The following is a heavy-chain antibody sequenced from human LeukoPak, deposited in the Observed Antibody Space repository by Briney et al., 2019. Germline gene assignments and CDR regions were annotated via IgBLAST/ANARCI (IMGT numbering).Heavy chain of an antibody. Sequence: TGGSLRLSCAASGFTFSSYWMSWVRQAPGKGLEWVANIKQDGSEKYYVDSVKGRFTISRDNAKNSLYLQMNSLRAEDTAVYYCARSGTTVTTYYYYYMDVWGKGTTVTVSS. CDR2: IKQDGSEK. J-gene: IGHJ6*03. D-gene: IGHD4-17*01. CDR1: GFTFSSYW. V-gene: IGHV3-7*01. CDR3: ARSGTTVTTYYYYYMDV.